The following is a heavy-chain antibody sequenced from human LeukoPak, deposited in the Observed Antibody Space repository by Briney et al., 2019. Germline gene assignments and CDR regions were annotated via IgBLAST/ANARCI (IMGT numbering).Heavy chain of an antibody. J-gene: IGHJ4*02. CDR1: GFTFSSYS. CDR3: ARDGSTVTNYYFDY. CDR2: ISSSSTYI. D-gene: IGHD4-11*01. V-gene: IGHV3-21*01. Sequence: GGSLRLSCAASGFTFSSYSMNWIRQAPGKGLEWVSSISSSSTYIYYADSVKGRFTISRDNAKNSLYLQMNSLRAEDTAVYYCARDGSTVTNYYFDYWGQGTLVTVS.